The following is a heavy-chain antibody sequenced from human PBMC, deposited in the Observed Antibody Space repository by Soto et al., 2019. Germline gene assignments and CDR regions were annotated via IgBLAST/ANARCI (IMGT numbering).Heavy chain of an antibody. CDR1: GFTFSSYA. CDR3: AKQEGVVPAAVNWFDP. CDR2: ISGSGGST. Sequence: PGGSLRLSCAASGFTFSSYAMSWVRQAPGKGLEWVSAISGSGGSTYYADSVKGRFTISRDNSKNTLYLQMNSLRAEDTALYYCAKQEGVVPAAVNWFDPWGQGTLVTVSS. D-gene: IGHD2-2*01. J-gene: IGHJ5*02. V-gene: IGHV3-23*01.